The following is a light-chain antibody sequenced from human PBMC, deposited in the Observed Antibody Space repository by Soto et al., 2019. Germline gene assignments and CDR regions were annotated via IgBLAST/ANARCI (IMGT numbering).Light chain of an antibody. Sequence: DIQMTQSPSSLSASVGDIVTITCRASQGISNYLAWYQQKPGRVPKLLIYAASTLQSGVPSRFSGSGSGTDFTLTISRLEPEDSAVYYWQQFYDPATFGQGTRLEI. CDR2: AAS. V-gene: IGKV1-27*01. CDR3: QQFYDPAT. J-gene: IGKJ5*01. CDR1: QGISNY.